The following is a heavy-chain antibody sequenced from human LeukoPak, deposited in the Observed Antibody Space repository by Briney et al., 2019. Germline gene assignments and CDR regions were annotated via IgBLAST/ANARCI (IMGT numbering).Heavy chain of an antibody. J-gene: IGHJ3*02. D-gene: IGHD3-16*02. CDR3: ARDGSAWVIGAFDI. CDR1: GGSISSGNYY. CDR2: IYYTGST. V-gene: IGHV4-39*07. Sequence: SETLSLTCSVSGGSISSGNYYWGWIRQPPGKGLEWIGSIYYTGSTYYNASLKSRVTISLDTSRNQFSLKLRSVTAADTAVYYCARDGSAWVIGAFDIWGQGTMVTVSS.